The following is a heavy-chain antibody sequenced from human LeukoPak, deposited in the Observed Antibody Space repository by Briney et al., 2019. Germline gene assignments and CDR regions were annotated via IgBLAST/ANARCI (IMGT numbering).Heavy chain of an antibody. Sequence: GGSLRLSCAASGFTFRTYGMHWVRQAPGKGLEWVAFMRYDGSNEYHADSVKGRFTISRDNSKNTLYLQMNSLRAEDTAVYYCAKDYYGSGSLFDYWGQGTLVTVSS. D-gene: IGHD3-10*01. CDR2: MRYDGSNE. V-gene: IGHV3-30*02. CDR1: GFTFRTYG. J-gene: IGHJ4*02. CDR3: AKDYYGSGSLFDY.